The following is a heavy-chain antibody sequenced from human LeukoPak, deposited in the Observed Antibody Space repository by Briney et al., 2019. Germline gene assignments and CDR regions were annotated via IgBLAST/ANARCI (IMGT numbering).Heavy chain of an antibody. CDR2: INSGSEDS. J-gene: IGHJ6*02. D-gene: IGHD1-7*01. CDR3: ARTIAQYSNTWLYYYYGLDV. V-gene: IGHV3-23*01. Sequence: GGSLRLSCTASGFTFCGYAMSWLRQAPGKGLVWVSSINSGSEDSYYADSRKGRFTISRDNSKSTLYLQMNSLRADDTAVYYCARTIAQYSNTWLYYYYGLDVWGQGTTVTVSS. CDR1: GFTFCGYA.